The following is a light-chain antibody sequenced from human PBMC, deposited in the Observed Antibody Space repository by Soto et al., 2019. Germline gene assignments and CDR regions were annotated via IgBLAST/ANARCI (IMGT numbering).Light chain of an antibody. Sequence: DIQMTQSPSSLSAYVTDRVTITCRASQTVNSYLNWYQQKPGKAPKLLISAASTLQGGVPSRFSASGSRTEFTLTISSLRLEDFATYYCQQSFVSPYTFGQGTKLEI. CDR2: AAS. CDR3: QQSFVSPYT. CDR1: QTVNSY. J-gene: IGKJ2*01. V-gene: IGKV1-39*01.